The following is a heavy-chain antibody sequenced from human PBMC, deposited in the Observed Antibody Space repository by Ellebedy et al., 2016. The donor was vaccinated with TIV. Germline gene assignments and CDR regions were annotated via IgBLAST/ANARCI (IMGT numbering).Heavy chain of an antibody. Sequence: GESLKISCAASGFTFSSYAASCIGQAPGQGLEWVAGLYAIGVVIAYADSVKGRFTISRDNSMTTLYLEMNILIAEDTAVYYCARDLKKSSGWYGGAAYWGQGTLVTVSS. J-gene: IGHJ4*02. CDR1: GFTFSSYA. D-gene: IGHD6-19*01. CDR2: LYAIGVVI. V-gene: IGHV3-23*05. CDR3: ARDLKKSSGWYGGAAY.